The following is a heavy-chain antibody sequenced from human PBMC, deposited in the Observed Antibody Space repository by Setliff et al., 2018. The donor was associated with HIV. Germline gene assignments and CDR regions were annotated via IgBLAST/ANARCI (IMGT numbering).Heavy chain of an antibody. CDR1: GYTLAGYF. V-gene: IGHV1-2*02. D-gene: IGHD5-12*01. CDR3: ARRGWNGYKAFDY. J-gene: IGHJ4*02. Sequence: ASVKVSCKASGYTLAGYFMHWVRQAPGQGLEWMGWINPNSGGTNYAQKFQGRVTMSRDTSISTAYLDLSSLRSDDTAVYYCARRGWNGYKAFDYWGQGTLVTVSS. CDR2: INPNSGGT.